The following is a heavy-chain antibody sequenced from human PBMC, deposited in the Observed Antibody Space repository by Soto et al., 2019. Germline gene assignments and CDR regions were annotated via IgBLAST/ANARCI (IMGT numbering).Heavy chain of an antibody. CDR1: GFTFTSSA. CDR3: AAVDFYGSGSSYKHSDS. Sequence: VKVSCKASGFTFTSSAMQWVRQARGQRLEWIGWIVVGSGNTNYAQKFQERVTITRDMSTSTAYMELSSLRSEDTAVYYCAAVDFYGSGSSYKHSDSWGQGPLVTVS. J-gene: IGHJ4*02. V-gene: IGHV1-58*02. D-gene: IGHD3-10*01. CDR2: IVVGSGNT.